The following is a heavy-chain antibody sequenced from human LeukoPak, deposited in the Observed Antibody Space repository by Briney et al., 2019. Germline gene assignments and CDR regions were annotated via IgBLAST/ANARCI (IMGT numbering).Heavy chain of an antibody. V-gene: IGHV1-69*04. J-gene: IGHJ4*02. D-gene: IGHD6-13*01. CDR2: IIPILGIA. CDR3: ARIEGQQLSFDY. Sequence: SVKVSCKASGGTFSSYAISWVRQAPGQGLEWMGRIIPILGIANYAQKFQGRVTITADKSTSTAYMELSSLRSGDTAVYYCARIEGQQLSFDYWGQGTLVTVSS. CDR1: GGTFSSYA.